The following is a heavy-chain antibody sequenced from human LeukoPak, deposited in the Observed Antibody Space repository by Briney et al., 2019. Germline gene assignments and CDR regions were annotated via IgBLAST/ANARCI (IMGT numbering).Heavy chain of an antibody. J-gene: IGHJ4*02. Sequence: SETLSLTCAVYGGSFSGYYWSWIRQPPGKGLEWIGEINHSGSTNYNPSLKSRVTISVDTSKNQFSLKLSSVTAADTAVYYCARGRVRSFGVVIPFFDYWGQGILVTVSS. CDR1: GGSFSGYY. D-gene: IGHD3-3*01. CDR3: ARGRVRSFGVVIPFFDY. V-gene: IGHV4-34*01. CDR2: INHSGST.